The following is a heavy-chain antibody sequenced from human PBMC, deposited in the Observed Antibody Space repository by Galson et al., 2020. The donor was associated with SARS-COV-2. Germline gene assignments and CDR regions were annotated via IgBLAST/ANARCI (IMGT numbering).Heavy chain of an antibody. J-gene: IGHJ4*02. D-gene: IGHD2-21*02. CDR3: ASVVVTATYYFDY. Sequence: ETSETLSLTCTVSGGSISSSSYYWGWIRQPPGKGLEWIGSIYYSGSTYYNPSLKSRVTISVDTSKNQFSLKLSSVTAADTAVYYCASVVVTATYYFDYWGQGTLVTVSS. CDR1: GGSISSSSYY. CDR2: IYYSGST. V-gene: IGHV4-39*01.